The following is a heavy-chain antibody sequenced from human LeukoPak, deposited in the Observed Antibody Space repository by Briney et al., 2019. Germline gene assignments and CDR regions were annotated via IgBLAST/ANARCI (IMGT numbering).Heavy chain of an antibody. J-gene: IGHJ6*02. Sequence: GGSLRLSCAASGFTFSDHAMSWVRQAPAKGLEWVSSINGNGGGSYYIDSVKGRFAFSRDNAKKSLSLQMNSLRAEDTAVYYCAREARNYYGVDLWGQGTTVTVSS. V-gene: IGHV3-23*01. CDR1: GFTFSDHA. CDR3: AREARNYYGVDL. CDR2: INGNGGGS.